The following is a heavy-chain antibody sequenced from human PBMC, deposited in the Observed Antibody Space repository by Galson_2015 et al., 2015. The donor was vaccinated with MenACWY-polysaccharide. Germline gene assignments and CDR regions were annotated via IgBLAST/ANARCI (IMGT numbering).Heavy chain of an antibody. V-gene: IGHV3-66*02. D-gene: IGHD2/OR15-2a*01. Sequence: SLRLSCAASGFTVSSNYMTWVRQAPGKGLEWVSVLYSDGSAYYADSVRGRFTISRDNSKNTLFLQMNSLRDEDTAVYYCAKAPRKEYYGGSDYWGQGILVTVSS. J-gene: IGHJ4*02. CDR2: LYSDGSA. CDR1: GFTVSSNY. CDR3: AKAPRKEYYGGSDY.